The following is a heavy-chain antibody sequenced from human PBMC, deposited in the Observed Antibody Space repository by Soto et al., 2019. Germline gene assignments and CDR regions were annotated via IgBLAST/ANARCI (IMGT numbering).Heavy chain of an antibody. CDR2: IYSSGST. D-gene: IGHD3-16*01. Sequence: QVQLQESGPGLVKPSETLSLTCTVSGGSIRSYYWNWIRQPPGKGLEWIGYIYSSGSTNYNPSLKGRVTISVDTSKNQFSLRLTSVTAADTAVYHCARLTEGSYYYGMDVWGQGTTVTVSS. J-gene: IGHJ6*02. CDR3: ARLTEGSYYYGMDV. V-gene: IGHV4-59*08. CDR1: GGSIRSYY.